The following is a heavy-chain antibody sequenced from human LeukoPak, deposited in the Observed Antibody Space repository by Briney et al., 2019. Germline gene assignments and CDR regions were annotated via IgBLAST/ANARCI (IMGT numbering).Heavy chain of an antibody. Sequence: ASVKVSCKASGYTFTGYYMHWVRQAPGQGLEWMGWINPNSGGTNYAQKFQGRVTMTRDTSISTAYMELSRLRSDDTAVYYCARGGKGYYDSSGPGLSDCWGQGTLVTVSS. J-gene: IGHJ4*02. CDR1: GYTFTGYY. CDR3: ARGGKGYYDSSGPGLSDC. V-gene: IGHV1-2*02. CDR2: INPNSGGT. D-gene: IGHD3-22*01.